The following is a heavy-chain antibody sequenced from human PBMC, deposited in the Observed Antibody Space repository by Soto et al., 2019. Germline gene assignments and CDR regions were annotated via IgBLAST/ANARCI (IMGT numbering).Heavy chain of an antibody. CDR1: GGSISSSSYY. D-gene: IGHD2-8*01. CDR3: ARGGLYVDPVYGMDV. CDR2: IYYSGST. V-gene: IGHV4-39*01. J-gene: IGHJ6*02. Sequence: QLQLQESGPGLVKPSETLSLTCTVSGGSISSSSYYWGWIRQPPGKGLEWIGSIYYSGSTYYNPSLKSRVPISVDTSKSRFPLRLSSETAADTAVYYCARGGLYVDPVYGMDVWGQGTTVTVCS.